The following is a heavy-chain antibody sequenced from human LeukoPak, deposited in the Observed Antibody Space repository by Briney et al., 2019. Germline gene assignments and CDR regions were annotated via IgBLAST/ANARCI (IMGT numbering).Heavy chain of an antibody. CDR3: AKARDQQYDYYYGMDV. D-gene: IGHD2-2*01. J-gene: IGHJ6*02. CDR2: ISGSGGST. CDR1: GFTFSSYA. V-gene: IGHV3-23*01. Sequence: GRSLRLSCAASGFTFSSYAMSWVRQAPGKGLEWVSAISGSGGSTYYADSVKGRFIISRDNSKNTLYLQMNSLRAEDTAVYYCAKARDQQYDYYYGMDVWGQGTTVTVSS.